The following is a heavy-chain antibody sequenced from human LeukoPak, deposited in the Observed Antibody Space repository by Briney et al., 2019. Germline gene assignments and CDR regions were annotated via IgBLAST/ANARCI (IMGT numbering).Heavy chain of an antibody. Sequence: PGGSLRLSCAASGFTFSSYWMSWVRQAPGKGLEWVANIKQDGSEKYYVDSVKGRFTISRDNAKNSLYLQMNGLRAEDTAVYYCAREHSGFWSGYYTGLFDYWGQGTLVTVSS. CDR2: IKQDGSEK. V-gene: IGHV3-7*01. CDR1: GFTFSSYW. D-gene: IGHD3-3*01. CDR3: AREHSGFWSGYYTGLFDY. J-gene: IGHJ4*02.